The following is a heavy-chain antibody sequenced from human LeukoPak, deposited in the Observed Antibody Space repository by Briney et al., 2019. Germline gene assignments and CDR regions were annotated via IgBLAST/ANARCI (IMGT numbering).Heavy chain of an antibody. CDR1: GFTFSSYA. CDR3: AKDFFCSTSCYSTFDY. D-gene: IGHD2-2*01. V-gene: IGHV3-23*01. CDR2: ISGSGGST. J-gene: IGHJ4*02. Sequence: PGGSLRLSCAASGFTFSSYAMSRVRQAPGKGLEWVSAISGSGGSTYYADSVKGRFTISRDNSKNTLYLQMNSLRAEDTAVYYCAKDFFCSTSCYSTFDYWGQGTLVTVSS.